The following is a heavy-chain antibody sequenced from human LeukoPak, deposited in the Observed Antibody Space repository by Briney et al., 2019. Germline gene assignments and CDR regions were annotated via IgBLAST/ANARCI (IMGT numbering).Heavy chain of an antibody. CDR1: GFTFSSYD. CDR2: ISGSGGST. V-gene: IGHV3-23*01. D-gene: IGHD5-18*01. J-gene: IGHJ4*02. Sequence: GGSLRLSCAASGFTFSSYDMSWVRQAPGKGLEWVSAISGSGGSTYYADSVKGRFTISRDNSKNTLYLQMNSLRAEVTAVYYCAKVPSSYGHGPFDYWGQGTLVTVSS. CDR3: AKVPSSYGHGPFDY.